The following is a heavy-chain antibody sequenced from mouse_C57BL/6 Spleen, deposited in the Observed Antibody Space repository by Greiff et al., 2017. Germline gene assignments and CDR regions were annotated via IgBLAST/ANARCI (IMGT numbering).Heavy chain of an antibody. J-gene: IGHJ2*01. CDR1: GYSITSAYY. V-gene: IGHV3-6*01. D-gene: IGHD4-1*02. Sequence: EVQRVESGPGLVKPSQSLSLTCSVTGYSITSAYYWNWIRQFPGNKLEWMGYISYDGSNNYNPSLKNRISITRDTSKNQFFLKLNSVTTEDTATYYCARDPQLGSFDYWGQGTTLTVSS. CDR3: ARDPQLGSFDY. CDR2: ISYDGSN.